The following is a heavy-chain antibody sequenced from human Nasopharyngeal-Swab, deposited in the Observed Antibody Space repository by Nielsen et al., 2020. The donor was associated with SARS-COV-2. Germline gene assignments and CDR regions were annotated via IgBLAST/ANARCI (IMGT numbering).Heavy chain of an antibody. CDR3: ARVDPWNYGMDV. CDR2: INHSRST. Sequence: SETLSLTCAVYGGSFSGYYWSWIRKPPGKGLEWIGEINHSRSTNYNPSLKSRVTISVATSKNQFSPKLSYVTAADTAVYYCARVDPWNYGMDVWGQGTTVTVSS. V-gene: IGHV4-34*01. CDR1: GGSFSGYY. D-gene: IGHD5-12*01. J-gene: IGHJ6*02.